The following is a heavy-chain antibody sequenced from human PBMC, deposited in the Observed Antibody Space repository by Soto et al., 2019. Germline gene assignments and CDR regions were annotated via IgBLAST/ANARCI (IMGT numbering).Heavy chain of an antibody. CDR1: GGSISSYY. Sequence: PSETLSLTCTVSGGSISSYYWSWIRQPPGKGLEWIGYIYYSGSTSYNPSLKSRVTISIDTSKNQFSLKLSSVTAADTAVYYCARDWGDYQMLTGYSKDNWFDPWGQGTLVTVSS. V-gene: IGHV4-59*01. CDR3: ARDWGDYQMLTGYSKDNWFDP. D-gene: IGHD3-9*01. CDR2: IYYSGST. J-gene: IGHJ5*02.